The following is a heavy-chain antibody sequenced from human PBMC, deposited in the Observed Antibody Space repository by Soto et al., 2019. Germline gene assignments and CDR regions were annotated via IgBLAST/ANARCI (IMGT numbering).Heavy chain of an antibody. J-gene: IGHJ6*04. CDR1: GYTFTSYG. CDR2: ISAYNGNT. Sequence: GASVKVSCKASGYTFTSYGISWVRQAPGQGLEWMGWISAYNGNTNYAQKLQGRVTMTTDTSTSTAYMELRSLKTEDTAVYYCARATVTHSYGEGDVWGKGTTVTVSS. V-gene: IGHV1-18*01. CDR3: ARATVTHSYGEGDV. D-gene: IGHD4-17*01.